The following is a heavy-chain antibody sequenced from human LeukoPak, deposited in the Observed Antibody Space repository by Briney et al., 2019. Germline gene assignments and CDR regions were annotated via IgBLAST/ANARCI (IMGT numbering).Heavy chain of an antibody. V-gene: IGHV4-59*08. Sequence: SETLSLTCAVFGGSMSSYYWSWIRQPPGKGLEWIGYIFYSGSTNYNPSLKSRVTISVDTSKNQFSLKLSSVTAADTAVYYCAGILDCSSSSCSYGMDVGGQGTTVTAPS. CDR1: GGSMSSYY. CDR3: AGILDCSSSSCSYGMDV. D-gene: IGHD2-15*01. CDR2: IFYSGST. J-gene: IGHJ6*02.